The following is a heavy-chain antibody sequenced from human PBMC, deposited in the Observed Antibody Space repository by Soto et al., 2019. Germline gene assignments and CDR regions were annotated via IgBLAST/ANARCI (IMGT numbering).Heavy chain of an antibody. V-gene: IGHV4-30-4*01. CDR2: IYYSGST. CDR1: GGSISSGDYY. D-gene: IGHD3-22*01. Sequence: LSLTCTVSGGSISSGDYYWSWIRQPPGKGLEWIGYIYYSGSTYYNPSLKSRVTISVDTSKNQFSLKLSSVTAADTAVYYCARENDSSGYYVDYWGQGTLVTVS. CDR3: ARENDSSGYYVDY. J-gene: IGHJ4*02.